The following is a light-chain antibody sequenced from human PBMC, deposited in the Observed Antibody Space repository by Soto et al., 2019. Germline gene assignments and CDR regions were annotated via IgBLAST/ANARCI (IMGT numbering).Light chain of an antibody. J-gene: IGKJ4*01. V-gene: IGKV1-9*01. CDR1: QGISSY. CDR2: AAS. CDR3: QQLNSYPLT. Sequence: IELTQNPSSLSASVGDRVTITCRASQGISSYLAWYQQKPGKAPKLLIYAASTLQSGVPSRFSGSGSGTDFTLTISSLQPEDFATYYCQQLNSYPLTFGGGTKVDIK.